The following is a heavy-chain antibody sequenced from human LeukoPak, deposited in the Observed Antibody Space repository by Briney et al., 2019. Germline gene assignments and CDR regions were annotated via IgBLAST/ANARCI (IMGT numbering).Heavy chain of an antibody. CDR2: IYYSGST. J-gene: IGHJ4*02. V-gene: IGHV4-31*03. CDR1: GGSISSGGSY. Sequence: SETLSLTCTVSGGSISSGGSYWSWIRQHPGKGLEWIGYIYYSGSTYYNPSLKSRVTISVDTSKNQFSLKLSSVTAADTAVYYCAREYSGYYFDYWGQGTLVTVSS. CDR3: AREYSGYYFDY. D-gene: IGHD6-13*01.